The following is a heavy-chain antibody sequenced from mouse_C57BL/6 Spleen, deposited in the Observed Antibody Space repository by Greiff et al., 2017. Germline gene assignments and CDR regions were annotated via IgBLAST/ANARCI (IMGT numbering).Heavy chain of an antibody. Sequence: EVQLVESGGGLVKPGGSLKLSCAASGFTFSSYAMSWVRQTPEKRLEWVATISDGGSYTYYPDNVKGRFTISRDNAKNNLYLQMSHLKSEDTAMYYCARERYYGSSYLDYWGQGTTLTVSS. D-gene: IGHD1-1*01. CDR3: ARERYYGSSYLDY. CDR1: GFTFSSYA. V-gene: IGHV5-4*01. CDR2: ISDGGSYT. J-gene: IGHJ2*01.